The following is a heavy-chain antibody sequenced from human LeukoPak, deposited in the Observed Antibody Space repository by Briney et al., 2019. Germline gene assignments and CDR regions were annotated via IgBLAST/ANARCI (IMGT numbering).Heavy chain of an antibody. D-gene: IGHD3-10*01. V-gene: IGHV1-2*06. CDR1: GQSLTGYF. CDR2: IDPNTGDT. Sequence: GASVKVSCKASGQSLTGYFIHWVRQAPGQGLEWVGRIDPNTGDTICAQNFQGRVTVTSATSISTAYMELSRLTSDDTAVYFCARLGLHGSGTYYFFDYWGQGTLVTVSS. J-gene: IGHJ4*02. CDR3: ARLGLHGSGTYYFFDY.